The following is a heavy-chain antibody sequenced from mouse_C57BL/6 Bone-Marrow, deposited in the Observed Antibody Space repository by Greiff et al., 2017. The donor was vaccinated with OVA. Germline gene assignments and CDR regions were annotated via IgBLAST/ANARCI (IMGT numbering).Heavy chain of an antibody. V-gene: IGHV14-2*01. D-gene: IGHD1-1*01. J-gene: IGHJ4*01. CDR2: IDPEDGET. CDR1: GFNIKDYY. Sequence: EVQLQQSGAELVKPGASVKLSCTASGFNIKDYYMHWVKQRPEQGLEWIGRIDPEDGETKYAPKFQGKATITADTSSNTAYLQFSSLTSEDTAVYYCARESITTVVATDAMDDWGQGTSVTVSS. CDR3: ARESITTVVATDAMDD.